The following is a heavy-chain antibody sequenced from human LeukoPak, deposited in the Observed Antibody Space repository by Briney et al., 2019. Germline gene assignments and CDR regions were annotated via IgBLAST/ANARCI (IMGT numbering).Heavy chain of an antibody. CDR3: ARGATYAYYQDY. Sequence: GASVKVSCKASGYTFTSYAMHWVRQAPGQRLEWMGWINAGNGNTKYSQKFQGRVTITRDTSASTAYMELSSLRSEDTAVYYCARGATYAYYQDYWGQGTLVTVSS. V-gene: IGHV1-3*01. J-gene: IGHJ4*02. D-gene: IGHD1-26*01. CDR2: INAGNGNT. CDR1: GYTFTSYA.